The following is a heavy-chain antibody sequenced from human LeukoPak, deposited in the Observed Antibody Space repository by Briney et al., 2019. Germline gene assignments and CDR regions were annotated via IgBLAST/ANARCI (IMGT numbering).Heavy chain of an antibody. CDR2: INPNSGDT. CDR1: GYIFTGYY. J-gene: IGHJ5*02. Sequence: ASVKVSCKASGYIFTGYYMHWVRQAPGQGLEWMGWINPNSGDTNYAQNLQGRVTMTTDTSTSTAYMELRSLRSDDTAIYYCARDYISDEFDPWGQGTLVTVSS. CDR3: ARDYISDEFDP. V-gene: IGHV1-2*02. D-gene: IGHD3-10*01.